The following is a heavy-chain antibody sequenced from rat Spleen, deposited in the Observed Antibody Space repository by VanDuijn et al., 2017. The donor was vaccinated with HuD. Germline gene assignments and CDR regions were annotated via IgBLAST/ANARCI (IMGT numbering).Heavy chain of an antibody. CDR3: TTGITLV. V-gene: IGHV5-31*01. D-gene: IGHD1-2*01. Sequence: EVQLVESGGGLVQPGRSLKLSCAASGLTFNNYWMTWIRQAPGKGLEWVASITNTGGSTYYPDSVKGRFTISRDNAKSSLYLQMDSLGSGDTATYYCTTGITLVWGRGVMVTVSS. J-gene: IGHJ2*01. CDR1: GLTFNNYW. CDR2: ITNTGGST.